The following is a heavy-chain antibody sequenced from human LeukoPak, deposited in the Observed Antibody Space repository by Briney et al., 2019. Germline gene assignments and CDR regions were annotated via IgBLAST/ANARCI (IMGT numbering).Heavy chain of an antibody. CDR3: ARVVTATNYYYYYMDV. Sequence: SETLSLTCTVSGGSISSYYWSWIRQPPGKGLEWIGYIYYSGSTNYNPSLKSRVTISVDTSKNQFPLKLSSVTAADTAVYYCARVVTATNYYYYYMDVWGKGTTVTVSS. J-gene: IGHJ6*03. D-gene: IGHD2-21*02. CDR1: GGSISSYY. V-gene: IGHV4-59*01. CDR2: IYYSGST.